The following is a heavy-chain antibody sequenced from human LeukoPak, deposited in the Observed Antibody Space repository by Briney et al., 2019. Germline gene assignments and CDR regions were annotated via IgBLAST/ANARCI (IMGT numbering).Heavy chain of an antibody. V-gene: IGHV4-30-4*01. CDR1: GGSISSGDYY. CDR2: IYYSGST. D-gene: IGHD3-9*01. Sequence: SKTLSLTCTVSGGSISSGDYYWSWIRQPPGKGLEWIGYIYYSGSTYYNPSLKSRVTISVDTSKNQFSLKLSSVTAADTAVYYCARYRILTGYHSVPPTMDVTDAFDIWGQGTMVTVSS. CDR3: ARYRILTGYHSVPPTMDVTDAFDI. J-gene: IGHJ3*02.